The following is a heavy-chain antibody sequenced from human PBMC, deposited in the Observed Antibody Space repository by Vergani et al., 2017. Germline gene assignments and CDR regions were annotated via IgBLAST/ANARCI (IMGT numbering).Heavy chain of an antibody. V-gene: IGHV3-23*04. Sequence: EVQLVESGGGLVQPGGSLRLSCAASGFTFSRYWMSWVRQAPGKGLEWVSTINGGGGGTYYADSVKGRFTISRNNSKNTLYLQMNSLRAEDTAVYYCAKVAVAGYHSYYYMDVWGKGTTVTVSS. D-gene: IGHD6-19*01. J-gene: IGHJ6*03. CDR3: AKVAVAGYHSYYYMDV. CDR1: GFTFSRYW. CDR2: INGGGGGT.